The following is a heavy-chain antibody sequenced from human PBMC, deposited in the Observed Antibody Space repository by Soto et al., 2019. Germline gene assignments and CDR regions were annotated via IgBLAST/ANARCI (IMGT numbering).Heavy chain of an antibody. CDR3: ATVDTAMVYYYYGMDV. J-gene: IGHJ6*02. D-gene: IGHD5-18*01. Sequence: QVQLVQSGAEVKKPGSSVKVSCKASGGTFSSYAISWVRQAPGQGLEWMGGIIPIFGTANYAQKFQGRLTITADESTSTAYMELSSLRSEDTAVYYCATVDTAMVYYYYGMDVWGQGTTVTVSS. CDR1: GGTFSSYA. CDR2: IIPIFGTA. V-gene: IGHV1-69*12.